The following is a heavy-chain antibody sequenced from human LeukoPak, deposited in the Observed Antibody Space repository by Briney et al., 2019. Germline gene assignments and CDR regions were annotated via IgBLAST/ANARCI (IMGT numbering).Heavy chain of an antibody. J-gene: IGHJ4*01. CDR3: ARDPSADWGNPFDY. Sequence: ASVKVSCKASGNTFTDHYMHWVRQAPGQGLEWMGRIIAYNGDTNYAQKLQGRVTMTIDISTSTTYMELRSLRSDDTAVYYCARDPSADWGNPFDYWGQGTLVTVSS. D-gene: IGHD3-16*01. V-gene: IGHV1-18*04. CDR1: GNTFTDHY. CDR2: IIAYNGDT.